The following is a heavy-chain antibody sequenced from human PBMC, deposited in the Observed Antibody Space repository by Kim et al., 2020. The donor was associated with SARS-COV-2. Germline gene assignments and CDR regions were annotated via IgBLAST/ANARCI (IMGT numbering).Heavy chain of an antibody. Sequence: ASVKVSCKSSGYTFSGYYLHWVRQAPGQGLEWMGWINPKSGGTNYAQKFQGRVTMTRDTSISTAYMELSSLRSDDTAVYYCARYCSSIWGSAYFDHWGQG. D-gene: IGHD2-2*01. CDR1: GYTFSGYY. J-gene: IGHJ4*02. CDR2: INPKSGGT. CDR3: ARYCSSIWGSAYFDH. V-gene: IGHV1-2*02.